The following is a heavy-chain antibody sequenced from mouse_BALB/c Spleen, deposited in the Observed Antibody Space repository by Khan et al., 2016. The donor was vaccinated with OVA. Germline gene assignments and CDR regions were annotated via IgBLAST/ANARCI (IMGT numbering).Heavy chain of an antibody. V-gene: IGHV1-81*01. CDR1: GYTFTDYV. Sequence: QVRLQQSGPELVKPGASLKVSCKASGYTFTDYVIGWVRQRSRQGLEWIGDIFPGSGVPYYNEKFKDRATLTADKSSNAAYMQLNSLTYEDSAVYFCARGGYSVVAYWGQGTLVTVSA. CDR3: ARGGYSVVAY. CDR2: IFPGSGVP. J-gene: IGHJ3*01. D-gene: IGHD1-1*02.